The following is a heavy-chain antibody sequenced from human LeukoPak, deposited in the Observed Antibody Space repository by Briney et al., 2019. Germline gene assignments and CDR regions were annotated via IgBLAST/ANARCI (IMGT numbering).Heavy chain of an antibody. CDR1: GGSISSGSYY. Sequence: SETLSLTCTVSGGSISSGSYYWSWIRQPAGKGLEWIGRIYTSGSTNYNPSLKSRVTISVDTSKNQFSLKLSSVTAADTAVYYCARVSDYVWGSYRSDIWGQGTMVTVSP. CDR3: ARVSDYVWGSYRSDI. CDR2: IYTSGST. J-gene: IGHJ3*02. D-gene: IGHD3-16*02. V-gene: IGHV4-61*02.